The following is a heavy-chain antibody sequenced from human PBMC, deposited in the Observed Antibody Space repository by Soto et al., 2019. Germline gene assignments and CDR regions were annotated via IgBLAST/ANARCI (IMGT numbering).Heavy chain of an antibody. CDR2: ISYDGSNK. D-gene: IGHD6-19*01. Sequence: PGGSLRLSCAASGFTFSSYGTHWVRQVPGKGLEWVAVISYDGSNKYYADSVKGRFTISRDNSKNTLYLQMNNLRAEDTAVYYCAKSSNAYLTLYSSGWHFDYWGQGT. CDR3: AKSSNAYLTLYSSGWHFDY. J-gene: IGHJ4*02. V-gene: IGHV3-30*18. CDR1: GFTFSSYG.